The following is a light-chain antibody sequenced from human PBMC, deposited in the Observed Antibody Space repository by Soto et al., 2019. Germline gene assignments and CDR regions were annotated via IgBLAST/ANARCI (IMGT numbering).Light chain of an antibody. V-gene: IGKV3-11*01. Sequence: EIVLTQSPSTMSLSPGERATLSCRASQNIGNFLAWYQNKPGQAPRLLIYDASKRATGIPARFSGSGSGTYFTLTISSLEPADFAVYYCQQRTTWPPLFAFGPGTRVDIK. CDR2: DAS. CDR1: QNIGNF. J-gene: IGKJ3*01. CDR3: QQRTTWPPLFA.